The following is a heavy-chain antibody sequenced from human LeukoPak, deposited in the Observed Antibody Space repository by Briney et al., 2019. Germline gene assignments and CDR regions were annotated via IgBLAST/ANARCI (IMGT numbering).Heavy chain of an antibody. CDR1: GFTFSSYG. D-gene: IGHD3-22*01. J-gene: IGHJ4*02. V-gene: IGHV3-30*18. Sequence: GGSLRLSCAASGFTFSSYGMHWVRQAPGKGLEWVAVISYDGSNKYYADSVKGRFTISRDNSKNTLYLQMNSLRAEDTAVYYCAKDLIRDSSGYYPYYFDYWGQGTLVTVSS. CDR3: AKDLIRDSSGYYPYYFDY. CDR2: ISYDGSNK.